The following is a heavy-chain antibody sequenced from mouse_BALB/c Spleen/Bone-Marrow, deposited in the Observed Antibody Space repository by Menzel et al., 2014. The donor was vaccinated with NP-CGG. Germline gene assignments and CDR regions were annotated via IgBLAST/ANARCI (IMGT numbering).Heavy chain of an antibody. CDR3: ARYDYGWYFSV. J-gene: IGHJ1*01. Sequence: VQLKESGAELVKPGASVKLSCTASGFNIKDIYMHWVKQRPEQGLEWIGRIDPANGNTKYGPKFQGKATITADTSSNTAYLQLSSLTSEDTAVYYCARYDYGWYFSVWGAGTTVTVSS. CDR1: GFNIKDIY. V-gene: IGHV14-3*02. CDR2: IDPANGNT. D-gene: IGHD2-4*01.